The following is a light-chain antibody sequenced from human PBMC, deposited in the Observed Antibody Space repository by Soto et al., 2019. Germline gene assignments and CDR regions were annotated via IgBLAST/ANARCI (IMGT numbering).Light chain of an antibody. V-gene: IGKV3-15*01. Sequence: IVMTQSPVTLSVSPGEIATLSCRASQSVSSNLAWYQQRPGQAPRLLMYAASTPATGIPARFSGSGSGTEFSLTISGLQSEDFVVYFCQQYDNRPLTFGGGTKVEMK. CDR2: AAS. CDR3: QQYDNRPLT. J-gene: IGKJ4*01. CDR1: QSVSSN.